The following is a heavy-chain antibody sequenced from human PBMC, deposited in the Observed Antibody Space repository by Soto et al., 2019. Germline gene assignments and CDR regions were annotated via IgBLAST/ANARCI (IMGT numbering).Heavy chain of an antibody. V-gene: IGHV3-23*01. CDR3: AKKGLGSLATYCTTGDCHYAFDV. CDR1: GFTFYNYA. D-gene: IGHD2-8*01. CDR2: SSGGGEGT. Sequence: EVQLLESGGGLVRPGGSLRLSCAASGFTFYNYAMNWVRQAPGKGLEWVSTSSGGGEGTYYADSVKGRFTISRDNSRNTVYLQMNSLRAEDTAVYYCAKKGLGSLATYCTTGDCHYAFDVWGQGTLVTVSS. J-gene: IGHJ3*01.